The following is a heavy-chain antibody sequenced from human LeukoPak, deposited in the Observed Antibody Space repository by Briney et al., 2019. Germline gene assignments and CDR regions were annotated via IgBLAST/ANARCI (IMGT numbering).Heavy chain of an antibody. D-gene: IGHD3-10*01. CDR2: ISSSGSTI. Sequence: GGSLRLSCAASGFTFSSYEMNWVRQAPGKGLEWVSYISSSGSTIYYADSVKGRFTISRDNAKNSLYLQMNSLRVEDTAVYYCARDRDGFDYWGQGTLVTVSS. CDR1: GFTFSSYE. CDR3: ARDRDGFDY. V-gene: IGHV3-48*03. J-gene: IGHJ4*02.